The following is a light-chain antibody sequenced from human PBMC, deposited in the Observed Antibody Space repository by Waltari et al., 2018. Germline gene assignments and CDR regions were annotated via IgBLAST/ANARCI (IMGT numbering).Light chain of an antibody. V-gene: IGLV1-44*01. CDR1: SSNIGGNT. CDR2: SNN. CDR3: AAWDDSLNGVL. Sequence: QSVLTQPPSASATPRQRVPISCSASSSNIGGNTGNWYQQLPGTAPQLLIHSNNQRPSGVPDRFSGSKSGASASLAISGLQSEDEADYYCAAWDDSLNGVLFGGGTKLTVL. J-gene: IGLJ2*01.